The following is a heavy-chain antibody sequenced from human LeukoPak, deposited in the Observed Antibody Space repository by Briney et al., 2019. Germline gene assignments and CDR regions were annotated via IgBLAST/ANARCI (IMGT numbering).Heavy chain of an antibody. J-gene: IGHJ5*02. D-gene: IGHD2-2*01. V-gene: IGHV1-2*02. CDR1: GYTFTGYY. Sequence: ASVKVSCKASGYTFTGYYMHWVRQAPGQGLEWMGWNNPNSGGTNYAQKFQGRVTMTRDTSISTADMELSRLRSDDTAVYYCASADIVVVPAVRRFDPWGQGTLVTVSS. CDR2: NNPNSGGT. CDR3: ASADIVVVPAVRRFDP.